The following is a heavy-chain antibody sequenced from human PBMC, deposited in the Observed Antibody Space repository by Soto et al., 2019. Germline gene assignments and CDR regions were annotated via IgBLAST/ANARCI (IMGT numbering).Heavy chain of an antibody. J-gene: IGHJ6*03. D-gene: IGHD5-12*01. Sequence: VQLAQSGAEVKKPGASVKGSCKTSGDSFNDYYIHWVRQAPGQGLEWMGWINPNGGATKYAQKFQGRVTVTRDTSIRTVYMELSSLRSDDTAVYYCARESGGATATLDYYYFYMDVWGKGTTVTVSS. CDR1: GDSFNDYY. CDR2: INPNGGAT. CDR3: ARESGGATATLDYYYFYMDV. V-gene: IGHV1-2*02.